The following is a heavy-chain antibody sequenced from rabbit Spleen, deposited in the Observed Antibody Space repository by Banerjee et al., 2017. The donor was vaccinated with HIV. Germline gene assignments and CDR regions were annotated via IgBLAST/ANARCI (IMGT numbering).Heavy chain of an antibody. Sequence: QEQLEESGGDLVKPEGSLTLTCKASGFTLNTYWICWVRQAPGKGLEWIACIYTTSGGNTGDSYYANWAKGRFTISRISSTTVTLQMTSLTAADTATYLCARGPNGDGDGYGLWGQGTLVTVS. CDR3: ARGPNGDGDGYGL. V-gene: IGHV1S45*01. CDR1: GFTLNTYW. J-gene: IGHJ4*01. D-gene: IGHD6-1*01. CDR2: IYTTSGGNT.